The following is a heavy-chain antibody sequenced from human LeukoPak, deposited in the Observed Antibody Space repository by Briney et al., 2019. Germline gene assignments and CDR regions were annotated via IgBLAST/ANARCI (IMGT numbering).Heavy chain of an antibody. J-gene: IGHJ4*02. CDR2: ITSDGSNI. D-gene: IGHD3-16*01. V-gene: IGHV3-74*01. CDR1: GFTFSNFW. Sequence: GGSLRLSCAASGFTFSNFWLHWVRQAPGKGLEWVSRITSDGSNINYADSVQGRFTISRDNAKNTLYLQMNSLRAEDTAVYYCARGGHSSFNYWGQGALVTVSS. CDR3: ARGGHSSFNY.